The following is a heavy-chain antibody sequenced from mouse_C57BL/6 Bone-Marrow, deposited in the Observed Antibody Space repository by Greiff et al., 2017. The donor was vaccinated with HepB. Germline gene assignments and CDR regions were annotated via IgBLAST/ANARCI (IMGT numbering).Heavy chain of an antibody. Sequence: VQLQQPGAELVKPGASVKLSCKASGYTFTSYWMQWVKQRPGQGLEWIGEIDPSDSYTNYNQKFKGKATLTVDTSSSTAYMQLSSLTSEDSAVYYCARWGDYAWFAYWGQGTLVTVSA. CDR3: ARWGDYAWFAY. V-gene: IGHV1-50*01. CDR2: IDPSDSYT. D-gene: IGHD2-4*01. CDR1: GYTFTSYW. J-gene: IGHJ3*01.